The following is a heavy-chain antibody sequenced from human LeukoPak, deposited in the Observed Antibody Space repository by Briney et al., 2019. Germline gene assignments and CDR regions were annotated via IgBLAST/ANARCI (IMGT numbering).Heavy chain of an antibody. J-gene: IGHJ4*02. Sequence: QPGGSLRLSCAASGFTFSGPAMHWVRQASGKGLEWVGRIRSKANSYATAYAASVKGRFTISRDDSKNTAYLQMNSLKTEDTAVYYCTRQEDYYGSGSYYNEDYWGQGTLVTVSS. CDR3: TRQEDYYGSGSYYNEDY. CDR1: GFTFSGPA. D-gene: IGHD3-10*01. CDR2: IRSKANSYAT. V-gene: IGHV3-73*01.